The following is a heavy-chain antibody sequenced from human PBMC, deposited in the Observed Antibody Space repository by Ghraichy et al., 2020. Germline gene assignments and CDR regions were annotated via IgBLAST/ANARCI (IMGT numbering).Heavy chain of an antibody. CDR1: GGSISSSSYY. V-gene: IGHV4-39*01. CDR3: ARFVGGVRNDYGDYPDAFDI. D-gene: IGHD4-17*01. CDR2: IYYSGST. Sequence: SETLSLTCTVSGGSISSSSYYWGWIRQPPGKGLEWIGSIYYSGSTYYNPSLKSRVTISVDTSKNQFSLKLSSVTAADTAVYYCARFVGGVRNDYGDYPDAFDIWGQGTMVTVSS. J-gene: IGHJ3*02.